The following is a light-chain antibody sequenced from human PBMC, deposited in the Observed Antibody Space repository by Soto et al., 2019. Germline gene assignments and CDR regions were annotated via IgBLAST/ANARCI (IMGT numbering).Light chain of an antibody. J-gene: IGLJ1*01. V-gene: IGLV2-14*01. CDR1: SSVVGGYNY. Sequence: QSALTQPASVSGSPGQSITISCTGTSSVVGGYNYVSWYQQHPGKAPKLMIYDVSNRPSGVSNRFSGSKSGNTASLTISGLQAEDEADYYCSSYTSSSTYVFGTVTKVTVL. CDR3: SSYTSSSTYV. CDR2: DVS.